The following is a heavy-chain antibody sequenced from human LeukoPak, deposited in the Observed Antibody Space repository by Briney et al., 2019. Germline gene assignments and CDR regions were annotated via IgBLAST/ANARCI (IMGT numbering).Heavy chain of an antibody. CDR2: IWYDGSNK. CDR1: GSTFSSYG. D-gene: IGHD3-9*01. CDR3: ARKSILTGREFDY. Sequence: GGSLRLSCAASGSTFSSYGMHWVRQAPGKGLEWVAVIWYDGSNKYYADSVKGRFTISRDNSKNTLYLQMNSLRAEDTAVYYCARKSILTGREFDYWGQGTLVTVSS. V-gene: IGHV3-33*01. J-gene: IGHJ4*02.